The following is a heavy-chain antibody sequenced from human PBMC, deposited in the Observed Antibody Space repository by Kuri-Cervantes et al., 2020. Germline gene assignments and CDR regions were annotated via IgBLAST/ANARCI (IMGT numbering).Heavy chain of an antibody. V-gene: IGHV3-30-3*01. D-gene: IGHD1-14*01. Sequence: GGSLRLSCAASGFTFSSYAMSWVRQAPGKGLEWVAVISYDGSDKYYADSVKGRFTISRDNSKNPLYLQMNSLRAEDTAVYYCARSRGIGTQFPYYYYGMDVWGQGTTVTVSS. J-gene: IGHJ6*02. CDR1: GFTFSSYA. CDR2: ISYDGSDK. CDR3: ARSRGIGTQFPYYYYGMDV.